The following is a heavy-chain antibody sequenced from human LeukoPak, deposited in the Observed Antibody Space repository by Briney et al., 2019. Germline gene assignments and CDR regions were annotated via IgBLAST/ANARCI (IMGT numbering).Heavy chain of an antibody. CDR1: GGSISSSSYY. CDR2: IYYSGST. D-gene: IGHD6-19*01. J-gene: IGHJ4*02. Sequence: SETLSLTCTVSGGSISSSSYYWGWIRQPPGKGLEWIGSIYYSGSTYYNPSLKSRVTISVDTSKNQFSLKLSSVTAADTAVYYCATHTAGLTPFDYWGQGTLVNVSS. CDR3: ATHTAGLTPFDY. V-gene: IGHV4-39*01.